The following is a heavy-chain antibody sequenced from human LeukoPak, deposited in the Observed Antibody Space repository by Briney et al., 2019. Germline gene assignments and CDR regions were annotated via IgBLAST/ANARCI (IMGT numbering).Heavy chain of an antibody. CDR3: ARGRWGQFEDLLL. V-gene: IGHV1-8*01. CDR1: GYTLTSYD. D-gene: IGHD2-15*01. J-gene: IGHJ4*02. Sequence: GASVKVSCKTSGYTLTSYDINWVGQAPGHGLEWMGWMNPNSGNTGYAQKFQGRDTMTRNTSISTDSMELDSLRSEDPTVSYGARGRWGQFEDLLLWGQGTLVTVSS. CDR2: MNPNSGNT.